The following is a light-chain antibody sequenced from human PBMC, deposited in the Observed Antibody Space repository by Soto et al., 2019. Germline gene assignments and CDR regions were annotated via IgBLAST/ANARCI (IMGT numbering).Light chain of an antibody. CDR1: QRVSSSY. V-gene: IGKV3-20*01. Sequence: EIVLTQYPGTLSLSPGERAPRCCGASQRVSSSYLAWYQQKPGQAPRLLIYVASSRATGIPDRFSGSGSGTDFTLPISRLEPEDFAVYYCQQYGSSPPWTVGPGTKVEIK. CDR2: VAS. J-gene: IGKJ1*01. CDR3: QQYGSSPPWT.